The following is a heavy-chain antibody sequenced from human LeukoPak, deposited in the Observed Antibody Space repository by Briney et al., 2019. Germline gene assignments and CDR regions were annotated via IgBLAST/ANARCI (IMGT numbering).Heavy chain of an antibody. V-gene: IGHV3-74*03. CDR3: AGFGELFYYYYGMDV. D-gene: IGHD3-10*01. Sequence: GGSLRLSCAASGFTFSSYWMHWVRQAPGKGLVWVSRIHSDGSSRKYADSVGGRFTNSRDNAKKTLYLQMNSLRAEDTAVYYCAGFGELFYYYYGMDVWGKGTTVTVSS. CDR2: IHSDGSSR. CDR1: GFTFSSYW. J-gene: IGHJ6*04.